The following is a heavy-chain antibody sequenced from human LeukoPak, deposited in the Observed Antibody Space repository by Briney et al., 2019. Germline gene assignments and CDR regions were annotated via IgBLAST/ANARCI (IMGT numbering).Heavy chain of an antibody. V-gene: IGHV3-66*01. CDR3: ARGRRDSSGYYYSLFIDY. CDR2: IYSGGST. J-gene: IGHJ4*02. CDR1: GFTVSSNY. Sequence: PGGSLRLSCAASGFTVSSNYMNWVRQAPGKGLEWVSVIYSGGSTYYADSVKGRFTVSRDNSKNTLYLQMNSLRAEDTAVYYCARGRRDSSGYYYSLFIDYWGQGTLVTVSS. D-gene: IGHD3-22*01.